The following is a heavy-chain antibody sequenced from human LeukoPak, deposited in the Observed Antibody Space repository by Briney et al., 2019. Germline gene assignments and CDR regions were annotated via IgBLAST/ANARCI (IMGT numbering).Heavy chain of an antibody. D-gene: IGHD1-26*01. CDR2: IYSGGST. Sequence: GGPLSLSCAASGFTVNSNNLIWVRQAPGKGLEWVSVIYSGGSTHYADSVEGRITISGDNSKNTLFLQMNSLRAEDTAVYYCARGGSYPNDPFDIWGQGTMVTV. CDR1: GFTVNSNN. CDR3: ARGGSYPNDPFDI. V-gene: IGHV3-53*01. J-gene: IGHJ3*02.